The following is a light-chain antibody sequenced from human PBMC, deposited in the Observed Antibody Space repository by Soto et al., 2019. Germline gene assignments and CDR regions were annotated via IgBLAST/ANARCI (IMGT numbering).Light chain of an antibody. J-gene: IGLJ3*02. CDR2: GNS. CDR1: SSNIGAGYD. V-gene: IGLV1-40*01. Sequence: QSALTQPPSLSGAPGQRVTISCTGSSSNIGAGYDVHWYQQLPGTAPKLLIYGNSNRPSGVPDRFSGSKSGTSASLAITGLQAEDEADYYCQSYDSSLSVFGGGTKLTVL. CDR3: QSYDSSLSV.